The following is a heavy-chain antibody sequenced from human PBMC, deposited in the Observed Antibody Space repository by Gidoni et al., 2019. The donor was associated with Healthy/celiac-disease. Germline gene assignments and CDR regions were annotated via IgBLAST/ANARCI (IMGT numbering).Heavy chain of an antibody. CDR3: ARGRYYDFWSGYYPY. Sequence: QVQLQQWGAGLLKLSETLSLTCAVYGGSSSGYYWSWIRQPPGKGLEWIGAINHSGSTNYNPSLKSRVTISVDTSKNQFSLKLSSVTAADTAVYYCARGRYYDFWSGYYPYWGQGTLVTVSS. CDR1: GGSSSGYY. CDR2: INHSGST. J-gene: IGHJ4*02. V-gene: IGHV4-34*01. D-gene: IGHD3-3*01.